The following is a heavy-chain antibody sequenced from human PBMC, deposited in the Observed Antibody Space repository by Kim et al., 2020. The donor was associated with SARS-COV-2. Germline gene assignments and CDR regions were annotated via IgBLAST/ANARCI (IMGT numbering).Heavy chain of an antibody. Sequence: ASVKVSCKASGYTFTSYDINWVRQATGQGLEWMGWMNPNSGNTGYAQKFQGRVTMTRNTSISTAYMELSSLRSEDTAVYYCARGHLGAAGMADWFDPWGQGTLVTVSS. CDR1: GYTFTSYD. D-gene: IGHD6-13*01. CDR2: MNPNSGNT. V-gene: IGHV1-8*01. J-gene: IGHJ5*02. CDR3: ARGHLGAAGMADWFDP.